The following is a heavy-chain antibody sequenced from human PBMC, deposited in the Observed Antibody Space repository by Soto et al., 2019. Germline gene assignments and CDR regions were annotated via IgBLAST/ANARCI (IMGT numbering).Heavy chain of an antibody. CDR3: ARGQRFSDWFDP. Sequence: SETLSLTCSDSGGTISGYYWTWIRQPAGKGLEWIGRIYSSGNTKYNPSLQSRVTMSLNTSNNQFSLRLTSVTAADTAVYYCARGQRFSDWFDPWGQGTLVTVSS. CDR2: IYSSGNT. J-gene: IGHJ5*02. V-gene: IGHV4-4*07. CDR1: GGTISGYY. D-gene: IGHD3-3*01.